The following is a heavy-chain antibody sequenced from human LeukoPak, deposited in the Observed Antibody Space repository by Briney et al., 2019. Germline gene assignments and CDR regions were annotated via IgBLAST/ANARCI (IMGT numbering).Heavy chain of an antibody. CDR1: GYTFTSYA. Sequence: ASVKVSCKASGYTFTSYAMHWVRQAPGQRLEWMGWINAGNGNTKYSQKFQGRVTITRDTSASTAYMELSSLRSEDTAVYYCARVGGSYLRMFDYWGQGTLVTVSS. J-gene: IGHJ4*02. D-gene: IGHD1-26*01. V-gene: IGHV1-3*01. CDR2: INAGNGNT. CDR3: ARVGGSYLRMFDY.